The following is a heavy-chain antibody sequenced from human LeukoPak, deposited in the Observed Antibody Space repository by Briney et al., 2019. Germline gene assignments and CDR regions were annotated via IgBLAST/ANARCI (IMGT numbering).Heavy chain of an antibody. CDR2: ISAYNGNT. Sequence: GASVKVSCKASGYTFTNYIISWVRQAPGQGLEWMGWISAYNGNTNYAQKFQGRVTMTRDTSISTAYMELSRLRSDDTAVYFCARDDGGKRDGLDVWGQGTTVTVSS. J-gene: IGHJ6*02. D-gene: IGHD4-23*01. CDR3: ARDDGGKRDGLDV. CDR1: GYTFTNYI. V-gene: IGHV1-18*01.